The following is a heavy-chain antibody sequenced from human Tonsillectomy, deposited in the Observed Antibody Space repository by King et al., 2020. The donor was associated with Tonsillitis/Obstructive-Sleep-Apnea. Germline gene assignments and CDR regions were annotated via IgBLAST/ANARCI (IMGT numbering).Heavy chain of an antibody. D-gene: IGHD3-10*01. CDR3: ARDSGDGDYVDY. CDR1: GFTFSSYE. V-gene: IGHV3-48*03. J-gene: IGHJ4*02. Sequence: VQLVESGGGLVQPGGSLRLSCAASGFTFSSYEMNWVRQAPGKGLEWVSYISSSGSTIYYADSVKGRFTISRDNAKNSLYLQMNSLRAEDTAVYYCARDSGDGDYVDYWGQGTLVTVSS. CDR2: ISSSGSTI.